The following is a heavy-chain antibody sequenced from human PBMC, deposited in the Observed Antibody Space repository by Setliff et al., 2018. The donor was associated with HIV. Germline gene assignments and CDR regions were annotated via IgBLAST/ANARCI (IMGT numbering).Heavy chain of an antibody. J-gene: IGHJ4*02. CDR2: VSGSGGVT. V-gene: IGHV3-23*01. CDR1: GFSFSGSA. CDR3: AKEGLGNFYYFDI. Sequence: GGSLRLSCAASGFSFSGSAMSWVRQAPGKGLEWVAVVSGSGGVTYHADSVKGRFTISRDNFKSMVYLQMNSLTADDAAIYYCAKEGLGNFYYFDIWGQGTLVTVSS. D-gene: IGHD6-19*01.